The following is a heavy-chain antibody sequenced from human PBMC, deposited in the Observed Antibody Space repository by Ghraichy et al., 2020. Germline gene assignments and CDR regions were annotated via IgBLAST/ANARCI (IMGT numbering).Heavy chain of an antibody. V-gene: IGHV4-61*01. CDR3: ARVDTTMVGLDV. J-gene: IGHJ6*02. Sequence: SETLSLTCTVSGGSVSSGSYYWSWIRQPPGKGLEWIGYIYYSGSTNYNPSLKSRVTISVDTSKNQFSLKLSSVTAADTAVYYCARVDTTMVGLDVWGQGTTVTVSS. CDR1: GGSVSSGSYY. D-gene: IGHD5-18*01. CDR2: IYYSGST.